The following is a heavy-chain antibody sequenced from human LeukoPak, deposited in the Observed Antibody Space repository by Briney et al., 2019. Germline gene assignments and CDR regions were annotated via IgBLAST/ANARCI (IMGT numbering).Heavy chain of an antibody. CDR2: IKQDGSEK. J-gene: IGHJ4*02. CDR3: AKGGILSGYWVDC. CDR1: GFTFSSYW. D-gene: IGHD3-9*01. Sequence: GGSLRLSCAASGFTFSSYWMSWVRQAPGKGLEWVANIKQDGSEKYYVDSVKGRFTISRDNSKNTLYLQMNSLRAEDTALYYCAKGGILSGYWVDCWGQGTLVTVSS. V-gene: IGHV3-7*01.